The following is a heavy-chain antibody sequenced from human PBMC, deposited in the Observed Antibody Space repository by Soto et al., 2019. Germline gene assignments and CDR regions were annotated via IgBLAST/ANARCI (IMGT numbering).Heavy chain of an antibody. D-gene: IGHD3-10*01. J-gene: IGHJ4*02. V-gene: IGHV1-69*13. CDR1: GGTFSSYA. CDR2: IIPIFGTA. CDR3: ARAAVDYYGSGSYYNLGFDY. Sequence: ASVKVSCKASGGTFSSYAISWVRQAPGQGLEWMGGIIPIFGTANYAQKFQGRVRITADESTSTAYMELSSLRSEDTAVYYCARAAVDYYGSGSYYNLGFDYWGQGTLVTVSS.